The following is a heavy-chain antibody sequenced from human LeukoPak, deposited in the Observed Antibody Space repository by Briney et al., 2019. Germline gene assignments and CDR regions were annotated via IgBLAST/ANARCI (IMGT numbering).Heavy chain of an antibody. CDR1: GGSFSGYY. CDR3: ARRGIAVAEPFDY. Sequence: SETLSLTCAVYGGSFSGYYWSWIRQPPGKGLEWIGEINHSGSTNYNPSLKSRVTISVDTSKNQFSLKLSSVTAADTAVYYCARRGIAVAEPFDYWGQGTLVTVSS. D-gene: IGHD6-19*01. J-gene: IGHJ4*02. V-gene: IGHV4-34*01. CDR2: INHSGST.